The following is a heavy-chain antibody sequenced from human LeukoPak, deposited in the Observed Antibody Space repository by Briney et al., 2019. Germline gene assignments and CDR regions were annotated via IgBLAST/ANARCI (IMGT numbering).Heavy chain of an antibody. V-gene: IGHV3-30*14. CDR2: ISYDGSNK. CDR3: SLLWFGELLRADSYLIDY. J-gene: IGHJ4*02. CDR1: GFTFSSYD. D-gene: IGHD3-10*01. Sequence: GGSLRLSCATSGFTFSSYDMYWVRQAPGKGLEWVAVISYDGSNKYYADSVKGRFTISRDISKNTVYLQMNSLRAEDTAVYYCSLLWFGELLRADSYLIDYWGQGIRVTVSS.